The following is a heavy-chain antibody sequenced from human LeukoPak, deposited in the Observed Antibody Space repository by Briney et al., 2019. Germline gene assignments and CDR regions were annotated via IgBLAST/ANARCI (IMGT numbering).Heavy chain of an antibody. J-gene: IGHJ5*02. CDR3: ANSLARGTYNWFDP. CDR2: ISGSGGST. CDR1: GFTFSSYA. Sequence: GGSLRLSCAASGFTFSSYAMSWVRQAPGKGLEWVSAISGSGGSTYYAGSVKGRFTISRDNSKNTLYLQMNSLRPEDTAVYYCANSLARGTYNWFDPWGQGTLVTVSS. V-gene: IGHV3-23*01.